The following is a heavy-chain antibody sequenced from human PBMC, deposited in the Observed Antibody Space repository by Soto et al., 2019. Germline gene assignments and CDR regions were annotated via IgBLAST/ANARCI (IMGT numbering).Heavy chain of an antibody. Sequence: PSETLSLTCAVYGGSFSGYYWSWIRQPPGKGLEWIGEINHSGSTNYNPSLKSRVTISVDTSKNQFSLKLSSVTAADTAVYYCARGPVRRVYYYDSSGYSGRYYFDYWGQGTLVTVSS. CDR2: INHSGST. CDR1: GGSFSGYY. V-gene: IGHV4-34*01. D-gene: IGHD3-22*01. CDR3: ARGPVRRVYYYDSSGYSGRYYFDY. J-gene: IGHJ4*02.